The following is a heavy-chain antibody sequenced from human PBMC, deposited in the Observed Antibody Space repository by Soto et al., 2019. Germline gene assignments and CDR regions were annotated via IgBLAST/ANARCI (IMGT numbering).Heavy chain of an antibody. CDR1: GGSISSRGYS. D-gene: IGHD4-17*01. CDR3: ARVGYGDFLNWFDP. V-gene: IGHV4-30-2*01. J-gene: IGHJ5*02. Sequence: PSETLSLTCAVSGGSISSRGYSRSWIRQPPGKGLEWIGYIYHSGSTYYNPSLKSRVTISVDRSKNQFSLKLSSVTAADTAVYYCARVGYGDFLNWFDPWGQGTLVTVSS. CDR2: IYHSGST.